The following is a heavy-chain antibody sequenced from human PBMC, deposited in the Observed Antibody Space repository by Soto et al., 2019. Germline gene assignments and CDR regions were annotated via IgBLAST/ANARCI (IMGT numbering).Heavy chain of an antibody. D-gene: IGHD4-17*01. CDR1: GYTFTSYY. J-gene: IGHJ4*02. CDR2: INPSGGST. V-gene: IGHV1-46*01. CDR3: ARALPTLDY. Sequence: ASVKVSCKASGYTFTSYYMHWVRQAPGQGLEWMGIINPSGGSTSYAQKFQGRVTMTRDTSTSTAYMELRSLRSDDTAVYYCARALPTLDYWGQGTLVTVSS.